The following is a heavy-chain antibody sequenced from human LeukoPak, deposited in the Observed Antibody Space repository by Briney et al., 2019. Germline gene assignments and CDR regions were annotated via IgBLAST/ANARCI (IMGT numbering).Heavy chain of an antibody. Sequence: SETLSLTCTVSGYSISSGYYWCWIRQPPGKGLEWFGSIYHSGSTYYNPSLKSRVTISVDTSKNQFSLKLSSVTAADTAVYYCVRVHDYYYIDVWGKGTTVTVSS. J-gene: IGHJ6*03. CDR3: VRVHDYYYIDV. CDR2: IYHSGST. V-gene: IGHV4-38-2*02. CDR1: GYSISSGYY.